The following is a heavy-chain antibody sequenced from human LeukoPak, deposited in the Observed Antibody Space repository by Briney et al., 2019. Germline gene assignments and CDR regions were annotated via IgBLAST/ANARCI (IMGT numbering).Heavy chain of an antibody. CDR1: GGSISISNG. J-gene: IGHJ4*02. Sequence: SETLSLTCAVSGGSISISNGGSGFRQPPGKGLEWIGEIYHSGSTNYNPSLKSRVTISVDKSKNQFSLKLSSVTAADTAVYYCARTYGDQTQGGYWGQGTLVTVSS. CDR3: ARTYGDQTQGGY. D-gene: IGHD4-17*01. V-gene: IGHV4-4*02. CDR2: IYHSGST.